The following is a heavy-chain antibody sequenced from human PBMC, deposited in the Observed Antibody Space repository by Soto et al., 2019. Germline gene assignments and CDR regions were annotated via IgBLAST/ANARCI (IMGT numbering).Heavy chain of an antibody. J-gene: IGHJ6*02. CDR3: ARAAVTDYQYHGMDV. D-gene: IGHD4-17*01. CDR2: IWYDGIDK. V-gene: IGHV3-33*01. CDR1: GFTFSTSG. Sequence: GGSLRLSCAASGFTFSTSGMHWVRQAPGKGLEWVAAIWYDGIDKYYAASVKGRFTISRDNSMNTVYLQMSSLRADDTAVYYCARAAVTDYQYHGMDVWGQGTTVTGS.